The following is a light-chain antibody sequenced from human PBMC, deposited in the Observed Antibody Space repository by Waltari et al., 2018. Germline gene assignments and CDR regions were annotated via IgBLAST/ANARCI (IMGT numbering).Light chain of an antibody. V-gene: IGKV3-20*01. Sequence: ELVLTQSPGTLSLSPGERATLSGRASQSVGKFLAWYQQKPGQAPRLLIYDASIRATGVPDRFSGSGSGTDFSLTISRLEPEDFALYYCQHYVRLPVSFGQGTKVGIK. CDR3: QHYVRLPVS. J-gene: IGKJ1*01. CDR1: QSVGKF. CDR2: DAS.